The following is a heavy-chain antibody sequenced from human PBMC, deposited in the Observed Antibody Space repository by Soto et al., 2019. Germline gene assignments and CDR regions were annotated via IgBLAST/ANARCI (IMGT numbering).Heavy chain of an antibody. Sequence: SETLSLTCTISGASISSGGYYWSWIRQLPGKGLEWIGYIYYTGNTRYNPSLKSRLIISVDTSNNYFSLELSSKTAADTAIYYCARGEYTYGPEGNWFGPWGQGILVTVSS. CDR3: ARGEYTYGPEGNWFGP. CDR1: GASISSGGYY. D-gene: IGHD5-18*01. CDR2: IYYTGNT. J-gene: IGHJ5*02. V-gene: IGHV4-31*03.